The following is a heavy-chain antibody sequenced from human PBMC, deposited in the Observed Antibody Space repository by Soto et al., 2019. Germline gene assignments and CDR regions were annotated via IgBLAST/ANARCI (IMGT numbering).Heavy chain of an antibody. CDR2: ISSSSSYI. Sequence: AVGSLRLSCAASGFTFSSYSMNWVRQAPGKGLEWVSSISSSSSYIYYADSVKGRFTISRDNAKNSLYLQMNSLRAEDTAVYYCGAVAGTRFDYWGQGTLVTVSS. J-gene: IGHJ4*02. CDR1: GFTFSSYS. V-gene: IGHV3-21*01. CDR3: GAVAGTRFDY. D-gene: IGHD6-19*01.